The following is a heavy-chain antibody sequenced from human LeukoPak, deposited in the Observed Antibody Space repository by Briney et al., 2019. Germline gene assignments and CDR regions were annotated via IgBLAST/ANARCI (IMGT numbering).Heavy chain of an antibody. V-gene: IGHV3-11*01. D-gene: IGHD2-15*01. J-gene: IGHJ6*02. Sequence: GGSLRLSCAASGFTFGDYYMSWIRQAPGKGLEWVSYISSSGSTIYYADSVRGRFTISRDNAKNSLYLQMNSLRAEDTAVYYCARDVYCSGGSCPRGYYYYGMDVWGQGTTVTVSS. CDR1: GFTFGDYY. CDR3: ARDVYCSGGSCPRGYYYYGMDV. CDR2: ISSSGSTI.